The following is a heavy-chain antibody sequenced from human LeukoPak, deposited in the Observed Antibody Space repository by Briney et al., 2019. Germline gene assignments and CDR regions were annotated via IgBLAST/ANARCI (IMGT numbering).Heavy chain of an antibody. D-gene: IGHD5-18*01. V-gene: IGHV3-21*01. Sequence: GGSLRLSCAASGFTFSSYSMNWVRQAPGKGLEWVSSISSSSYIYYADSVKGRFTISRDNAKNSLYLQMNSLRAEDTAVYYCAICNVDTAGVDYWGQGTLVTVSS. CDR2: ISSSSYI. J-gene: IGHJ4*02. CDR1: GFTFSSYS. CDR3: AICNVDTAGVDY.